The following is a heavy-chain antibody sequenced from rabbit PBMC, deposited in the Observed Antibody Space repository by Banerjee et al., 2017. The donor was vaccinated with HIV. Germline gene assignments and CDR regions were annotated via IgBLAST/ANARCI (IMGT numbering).Heavy chain of an antibody. CDR3: ARDAYASSSGAYDL. V-gene: IGHV1S45*01. D-gene: IGHD1-1*01. CDR1: GFDLSSYYY. Sequence: QQQLEESGGGLVKPEGSLTLTCKASGFDLSSYYYMCWVRQAPGKGLEWIACIYAGSTGSTYYASWAKGRFTISKTSSTTVTLQMTSLTGADTATYFCARDAYASSSGAYDLWGQGTLVTVS. J-gene: IGHJ3*01. CDR2: IYAGSTGST.